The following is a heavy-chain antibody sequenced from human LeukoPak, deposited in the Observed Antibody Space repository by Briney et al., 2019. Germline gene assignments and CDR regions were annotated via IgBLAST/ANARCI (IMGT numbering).Heavy chain of an antibody. J-gene: IGHJ4*02. Sequence: GGSLRLSCAASGFTFSSYAMTWVRQAPGKGLEWVSTITGSGGSTYYADSAKGRFTISRDNSKNTLYLQMNSLRAEDTAVYYCAKDACSSSTCYAFDYWGQGTLVPVSS. CDR2: ITGSGGST. D-gene: IGHD2-2*01. CDR3: AKDACSSSTCYAFDY. CDR1: GFTFSSYA. V-gene: IGHV3-23*01.